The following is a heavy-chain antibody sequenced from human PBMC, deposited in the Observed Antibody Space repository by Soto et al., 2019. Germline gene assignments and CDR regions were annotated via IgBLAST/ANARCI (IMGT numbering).Heavy chain of an antibody. CDR2: IYSDGRT. CDR3: GCCSGWYGECYFDC. J-gene: IGHJ4*02. D-gene: IGHD6-13*01. Sequence: DVQLVETGGGLIQPGGSLRLSCAASGFIVSSSYMSWVRQAPGKGLEWVSVIYSDGRTYYADSVKGRFPICRDNSKNTLYLQMNSLSAEDTAVYYCGCCSGWYGECYFDCWGQGTRVTVSS. V-gene: IGHV3-53*02. CDR1: GFIVSSSY.